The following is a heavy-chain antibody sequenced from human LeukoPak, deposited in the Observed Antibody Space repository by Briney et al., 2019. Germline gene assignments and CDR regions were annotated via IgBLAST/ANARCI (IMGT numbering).Heavy chain of an antibody. J-gene: IGHJ4*02. CDR1: GYTFTGYY. Sequence: ASVKVSCKASGYTFTGYYMHWVRQAPGQGLEWMGWINPNSGGTNYAQTFQGRVTMTRDTSISTAYMELSRLRSDDTAVYYCARGSLTGRGSSYTYYFDYWGQGTLVTVSS. V-gene: IGHV1-2*02. CDR2: INPNSGGT. CDR3: ARGSLTGRGSSYTYYFDY. D-gene: IGHD2-2*02.